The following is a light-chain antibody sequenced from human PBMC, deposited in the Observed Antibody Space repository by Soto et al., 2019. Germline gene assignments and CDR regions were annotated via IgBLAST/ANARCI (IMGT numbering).Light chain of an antibody. V-gene: IGKV3-20*01. J-gene: IGKJ5*01. CDR3: QQYGSSPIT. CDR1: QRLSASD. CDR2: GAF. Sequence: EIVLTQSPGTLSLSPGQRAALSCRASQRLSASDIAWYQQKPGQAPKFLIYGAFSRATGIPDRFSGSGSGTDFTLTISRLEPEDFAVYYCQQYGSSPITFGQGTRLEI.